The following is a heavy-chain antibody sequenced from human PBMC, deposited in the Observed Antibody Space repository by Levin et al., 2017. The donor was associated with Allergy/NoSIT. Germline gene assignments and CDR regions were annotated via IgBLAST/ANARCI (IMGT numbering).Heavy chain of an antibody. Sequence: GGSLRLSCEASGFTFSRSGMHWVRQAPGKGLEWVAFIWYDGSKKYYVDSVKGRFTISRDDSKNTLYLQMNRLRSEDTAVYYCAFDSSGYDFLRFDYWGPGTLVTVSS. J-gene: IGHJ4*02. CDR2: IWYDGSKK. D-gene: IGHD5-12*01. CDR1: GFTFSRSG. CDR3: AFDSSGYDFLRFDY. V-gene: IGHV3-30*02.